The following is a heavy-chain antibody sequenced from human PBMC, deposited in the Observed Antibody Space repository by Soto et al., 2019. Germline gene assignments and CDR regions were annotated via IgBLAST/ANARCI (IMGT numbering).Heavy chain of an antibody. CDR3: ATHCLGVPSPPYFDN. V-gene: IGHV1-69*01. CDR2: FVPLFGTT. CDR1: GGTFSGYV. D-gene: IGHD2-21*02. J-gene: IGHJ4*02. Sequence: QLVQSGSEVNKPGSSVKVSCQASGGTFSGYVVTWVRQAPGQGLEWMGEFVPLFGTTKYARTFPGRLTITAEESTSTAYMELRTLKSDDTAVYYCATHCLGVPSPPYFDNWGQGTLVTVSS.